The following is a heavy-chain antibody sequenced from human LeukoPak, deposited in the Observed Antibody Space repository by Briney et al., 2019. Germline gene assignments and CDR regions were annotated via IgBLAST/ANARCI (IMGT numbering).Heavy chain of an antibody. CDR2: MYYSGST. J-gene: IGHJ4*02. CDR3: ARTPATTWTNHFDY. CDR1: GGSISTYY. D-gene: IGHD4-17*01. Sequence: PSETLSLTCTVSGGSISTYYWNWIRQSPGKGLEWIGYMYYSGSTNYNPSLKSRVAISVDTSKNESSLKLSSVTAADTAVYYCARTPATTWTNHFDYWGQGTLVTVSS. V-gene: IGHV4-59*01.